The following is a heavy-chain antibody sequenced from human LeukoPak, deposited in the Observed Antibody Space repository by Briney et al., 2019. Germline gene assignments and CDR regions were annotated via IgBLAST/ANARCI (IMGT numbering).Heavy chain of an antibody. J-gene: IGHJ4*02. CDR2: VFTSGTT. Sequence: PSETLSLTCSFSGDSMTTFDWSRIRQPAGKGLEWVGQVFTSGTTAYSASLKSRLTISLDKSNNQVSLKLISATAADTAVYYCARHSPSGWYYFDSWGQGALVIVSS. CDR1: GDSMTTFD. D-gene: IGHD6-19*01. CDR3: ARHSPSGWYYFDS. V-gene: IGHV4-4*07.